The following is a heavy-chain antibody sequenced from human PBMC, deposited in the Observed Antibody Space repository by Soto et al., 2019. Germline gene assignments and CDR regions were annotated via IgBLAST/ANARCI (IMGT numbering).Heavy chain of an antibody. Sequence: QVQLVESGGGVVQPGRSLRLSCAASGFTFSSYGMHWVRQAPGKGLEWVAVIWYDGSNKYYADAVKGRFTISRDNSKNTLYLQMNSLRAEEMAVYYCARDPAATLYGMDVWGQGTTVTVSS. CDR2: IWYDGSNK. CDR1: GFTFSSYG. D-gene: IGHD6-13*01. V-gene: IGHV3-33*01. J-gene: IGHJ6*02. CDR3: ARDPAATLYGMDV.